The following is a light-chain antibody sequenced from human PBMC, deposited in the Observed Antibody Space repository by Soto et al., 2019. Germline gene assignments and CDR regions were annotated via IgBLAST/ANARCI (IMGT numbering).Light chain of an antibody. J-gene: IGKJ3*01. V-gene: IGKV3-20*01. CDR2: GVS. Sequence: EIVLTQSPGTLSLSPGERATLSCRASQSVNSRFLAWYQQKPGQAPSLLIYGVSSRATGIPDRFSGSGSGTDFTLIISRLEPEDFAVYYCQHYDGPPFTFGPGTKWISN. CDR1: QSVNSRF. CDR3: QHYDGPPFT.